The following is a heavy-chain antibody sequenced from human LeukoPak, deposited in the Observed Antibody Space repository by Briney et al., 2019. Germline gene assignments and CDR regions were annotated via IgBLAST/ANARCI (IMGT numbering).Heavy chain of an antibody. D-gene: IGHD3-10*01. CDR1: GGSSTGYY. Sequence: PSETLSLTCAVYGGSSTGYYWSWLRQPPGKGLEWVGEINRGGDTNYNPSLKSRVTISVEPSKSQFSLKLTSVTAADAAVYYCARGYRSGSYYEHWGQGTVVTVSS. CDR2: INRGGDT. J-gene: IGHJ4*02. CDR3: ARGYRSGSYYEH. V-gene: IGHV4-34*01.